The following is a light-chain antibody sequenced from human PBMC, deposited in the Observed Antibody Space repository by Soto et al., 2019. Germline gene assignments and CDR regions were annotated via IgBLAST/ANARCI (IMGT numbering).Light chain of an antibody. CDR2: KIS. CDR3: QQYNSSPWT. J-gene: IGKJ1*01. Sequence: DIQMTQSPSSLSASVGYRVTITCRASQSISSWLAWYQQRPGKAPKLLIYKISASERGVPSRFSGSGSGTEFTLTISSLQPEDFATYYCQQYNSSPWTFGQGTKVDIK. V-gene: IGKV1-5*03. CDR1: QSISSW.